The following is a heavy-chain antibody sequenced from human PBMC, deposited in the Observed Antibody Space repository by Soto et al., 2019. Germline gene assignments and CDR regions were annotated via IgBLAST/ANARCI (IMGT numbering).Heavy chain of an antibody. CDR2: INPSGGST. CDR3: ARARGVITMVRGPTRAPFDY. D-gene: IGHD3-10*01. CDR1: GYTFTSYY. V-gene: IGHV1-46*01. Sequence: GASVKVSCKASGYTFTSYYMHWVRQAPGQGLEWMGIINPSGGSTSYAQKFQGRVTMTRDTSTSTVYMELSSLRSEGTAVYYCARARGVITMVRGPTRAPFDYWGQGTLVTVSS. J-gene: IGHJ4*02.